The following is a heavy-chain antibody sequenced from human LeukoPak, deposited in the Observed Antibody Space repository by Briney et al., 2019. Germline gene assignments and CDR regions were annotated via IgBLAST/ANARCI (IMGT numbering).Heavy chain of an antibody. Sequence: GASVKVSCKASGGTFSSYAISWVRQAPGQGLEWMGRIVPIFGTANYAQKFHGRVTITTDESTSTAYMELSSLRSEDTAAYYCARVGMNGDYAPYYFDYWGQGTLVTVSS. CDR3: ARVGMNGDYAPYYFDY. CDR1: GGTFSSYA. J-gene: IGHJ4*02. V-gene: IGHV1-69*05. D-gene: IGHD4-17*01. CDR2: IVPIFGTA.